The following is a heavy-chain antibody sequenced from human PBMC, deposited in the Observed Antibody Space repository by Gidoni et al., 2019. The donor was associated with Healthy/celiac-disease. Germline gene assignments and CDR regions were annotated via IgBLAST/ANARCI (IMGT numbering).Heavy chain of an antibody. Sequence: QVQLVESGGGVVQPGRSLRLPCAASGFTFSSYGMHWVRQAPGKGLEWVAVIWYDGSNKYYADSVKGRFTISRDNSKNTLYLQMNSLRAEDTAVYYCARTSSSGWYLLDYWGQGTLVTVSS. D-gene: IGHD6-19*01. J-gene: IGHJ4*02. V-gene: IGHV3-33*01. CDR1: GFTFSSYG. CDR3: ARTSSSGWYLLDY. CDR2: IWYDGSNK.